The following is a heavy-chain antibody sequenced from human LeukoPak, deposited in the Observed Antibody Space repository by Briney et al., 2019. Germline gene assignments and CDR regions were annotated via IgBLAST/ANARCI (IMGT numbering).Heavy chain of an antibody. CDR2: INPNSGGT. V-gene: IGHV1-2*02. CDR1: GYTFTGYY. Sequence: GASVKVSCKASGYTFTGYYMHWVRQAPGQGLEWMGWINPNSGGTNYAQKFQGRVSMTRDTSISTAYMELSRLRSDDTAVYYCARDLDGGYVSHGMDVWGQGTTVTVSS. CDR3: ARDLDGGYVSHGMDV. D-gene: IGHD5-12*01. J-gene: IGHJ6*02.